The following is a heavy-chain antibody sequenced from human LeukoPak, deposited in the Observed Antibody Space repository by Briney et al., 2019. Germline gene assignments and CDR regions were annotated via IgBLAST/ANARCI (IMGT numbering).Heavy chain of an antibody. Sequence: SETLALTCAVSGDSTSSGDYSWSWLRQPPGKGLEWIGYIFHSGNSYYNPSLKSRVTISVDKSKNQFSLRLTSVTAADTAVYYCARELWFVNAPGSWLDLWGQGTLVTVSS. CDR3: ARELWFVNAPGSWLDL. D-gene: IGHD3-10*01. CDR1: GDSTSSGDYS. J-gene: IGHJ5*02. V-gene: IGHV4-30-2*01. CDR2: IFHSGNS.